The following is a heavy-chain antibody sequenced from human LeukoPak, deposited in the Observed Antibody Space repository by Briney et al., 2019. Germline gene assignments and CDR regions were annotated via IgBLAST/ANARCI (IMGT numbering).Heavy chain of an antibody. CDR3: ARVSGYSYGQDY. CDR2: IYHSGST. D-gene: IGHD5-18*01. Sequence: KASETLSLTCTVSGGSISSGGYYWSWIRQPPGKGLEWIGYIYHSGSTYYNPSLKSRVTISVDRSKNQFSLKLSSVTAADTAVYYCARVSGYSYGQDYWGQGTLVTVSS. CDR1: GGSISSGGYY. J-gene: IGHJ4*02. V-gene: IGHV4-30-2*01.